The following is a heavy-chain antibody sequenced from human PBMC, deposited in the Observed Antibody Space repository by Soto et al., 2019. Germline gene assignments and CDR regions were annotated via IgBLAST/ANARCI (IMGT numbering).Heavy chain of an antibody. J-gene: IGHJ4*02. D-gene: IGHD6-19*01. Sequence: PGGSLRLSCAASGFTFSSYWMSWVRQAPGKGLEWVANIKQDGSGKYYVDSVKGRFTISRDNAKNSLYLQMNSLRAEDTAVYYCARDTRQWLTHSTYYFDYWGQGTXVTVSS. V-gene: IGHV3-7*05. CDR2: IKQDGSGK. CDR1: GFTFSSYW. CDR3: ARDTRQWLTHSTYYFDY.